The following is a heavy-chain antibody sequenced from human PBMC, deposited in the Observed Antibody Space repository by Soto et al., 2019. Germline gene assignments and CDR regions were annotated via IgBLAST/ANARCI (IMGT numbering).Heavy chain of an antibody. V-gene: IGHV4-31*03. CDR3: ARTIAAEGAFDI. CDR1: GGSISSGGYY. CDR2: IYYSGST. D-gene: IGHD6-13*01. J-gene: IGHJ3*02. Sequence: SETLSLTCTVSGGSISSGGYYWSWIRQHPGKGLEWIGYIYYSGSTYYNPSLKSRVTISVDTSKNQFSLKLSSVTAADTAVYYCARTIAAEGAFDIWGQGTRETVS.